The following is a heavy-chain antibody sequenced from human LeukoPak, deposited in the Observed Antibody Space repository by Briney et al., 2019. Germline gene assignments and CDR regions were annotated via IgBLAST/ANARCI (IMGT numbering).Heavy chain of an antibody. CDR3: ARLLTTAIRWAWYFYL. V-gene: IGHV3-66*04. Sequence: GGSLRLSCVASGLTVSSNYMSWVRQVPGRGLEWVSVVYPDGNTYYADSAKGRFAISTDISKNTLFLQMESLRAEDTGVYYCARLLTTAIRWAWYFYLWGRGTLVTVSS. CDR1: GLTVSSNY. J-gene: IGHJ2*01. D-gene: IGHD4-17*01. CDR2: VYPDGNT.